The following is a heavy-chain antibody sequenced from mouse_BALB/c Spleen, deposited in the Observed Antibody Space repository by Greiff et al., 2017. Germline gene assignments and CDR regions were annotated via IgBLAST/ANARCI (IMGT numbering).Heavy chain of an antibody. Sequence: EVKVEESGGGLVQPGGSMKLSCVASGFTFSNYWMNWVRQSPEKGLEWVAEIRLKSNNYATHYAESVKGRFTISRDDSKSSVYLQMNNLRAEDTGIYYCTRVLRRSNAMDYWGQGTSVTVSS. J-gene: IGHJ4*01. CDR2: IRLKSNNYAT. CDR3: TRVLRRSNAMDY. V-gene: IGHV6-6*02. D-gene: IGHD1-1*01. CDR1: GFTFSNYW.